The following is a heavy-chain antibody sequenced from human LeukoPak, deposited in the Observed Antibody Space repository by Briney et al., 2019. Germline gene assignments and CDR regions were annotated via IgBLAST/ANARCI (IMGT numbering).Heavy chain of an antibody. CDR1: GFTFDDYA. CDR2: ISWNSGSI. J-gene: IGHJ4*02. V-gene: IGHV3-9*01. D-gene: IGHD3-10*01. Sequence: GGSLRLSCAASGFTFDDYAMHWVRQAPGKGLEWVSGISWNSGSIGYADSVKGRFTISRDNAKNSLYLQMNSLRAEDTALYYCAKDISYGSGKGFDYWAREPWSPSPQ. CDR3: AKDISYGSGKGFDY.